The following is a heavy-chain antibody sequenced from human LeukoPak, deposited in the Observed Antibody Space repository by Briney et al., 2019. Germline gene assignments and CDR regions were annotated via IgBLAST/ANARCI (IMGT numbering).Heavy chain of an antibody. Sequence: SVKVSCKASGGTFSSYAISWVRQAPGQGLEWMGGFIPIFGTANYAQKFQGRVTITADESTSTAYMELSSLRSEDTAVYYCASMGRGLLLWFGGDYYFDYWGQGTLVTVSS. J-gene: IGHJ4*02. V-gene: IGHV1-69*01. CDR2: FIPIFGTA. D-gene: IGHD3-10*01. CDR1: GGTFSSYA. CDR3: ASMGRGLLLWFGGDYYFDY.